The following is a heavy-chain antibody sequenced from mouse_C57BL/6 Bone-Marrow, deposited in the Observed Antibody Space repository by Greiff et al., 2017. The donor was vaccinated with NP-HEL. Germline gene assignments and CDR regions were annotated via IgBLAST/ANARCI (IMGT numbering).Heavy chain of an antibody. V-gene: IGHV1-69*01. Sequence: QVQLQQPGAELVMPGASVKLSCKASGYTFTSYWMHWVKQRPGQGLEWIGEFDPSDSYTNYNQKFKGKSTLTVDKSSSTAYMQLSSLTSEDSAVYYCARPPITTVVATPYWYFDVWGTGTTVTVSS. CDR2: FDPSDSYT. CDR3: ARPPITTVVATPYWYFDV. D-gene: IGHD1-1*01. J-gene: IGHJ1*03. CDR1: GYTFTSYW.